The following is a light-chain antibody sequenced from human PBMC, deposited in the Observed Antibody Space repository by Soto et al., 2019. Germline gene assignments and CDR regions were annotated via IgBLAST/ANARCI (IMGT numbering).Light chain of an antibody. CDR2: KAS. CDR1: QSISSW. V-gene: IGKV1-5*03. J-gene: IGKJ3*01. CDR3: QQYNSYTFT. Sequence: DIQMPQSPSTLSASVGDRVTITCRASQSISSWLAWYKQKPGKAPKLLIYKASSLDSGVPSRFSGSGSGTEFTLTISSLQPDDFATDYCQQYNSYTFTFGPGTKVDI.